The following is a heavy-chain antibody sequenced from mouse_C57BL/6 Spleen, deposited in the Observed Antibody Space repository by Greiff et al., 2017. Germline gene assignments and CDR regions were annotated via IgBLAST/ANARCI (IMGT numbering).Heavy chain of an antibody. CDR1: GYPFTDYN. J-gene: IGHJ2*01. CDR2: IMPNNGGT. V-gene: IGHV1-18*01. Sequence: VQLQPSGPELVKPGASVQIPCKASGYPFTDYNMDWVKQSHGKSLEWIGDIMPNNGGTIYNQKFTGKATLTVDKSSITAYLELHSLTSEYTADYYCTSSSLHLYYWGQGTTLTVSS. CDR3: TSSSLHLYY.